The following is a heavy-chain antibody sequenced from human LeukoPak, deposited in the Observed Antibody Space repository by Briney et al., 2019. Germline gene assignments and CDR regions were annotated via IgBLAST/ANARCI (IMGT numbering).Heavy chain of an antibody. CDR3: AKEVHIAARQDDAFDI. CDR1: GFTFSSYA. CDR2: ISGSGGST. Sequence: GGSLRLSCAASGFTFSSYAMSWVRQAPGKGLEWVSAISGSGGSTYYADSVKGRFTISRDNSKNTLYLQMNSLRAEDTAVYYCAKEVHIAARQDDAFDIWGQGTMVTVSS. J-gene: IGHJ3*02. V-gene: IGHV3-23*01. D-gene: IGHD6-6*01.